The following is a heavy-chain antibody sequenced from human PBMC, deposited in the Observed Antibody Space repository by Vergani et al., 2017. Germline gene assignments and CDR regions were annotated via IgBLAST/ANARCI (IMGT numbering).Heavy chain of an antibody. CDR2: INHSGST. V-gene: IGHV4-34*01. D-gene: IGHD3-22*01. CDR3: AREEGYDESSGYYRLFDY. J-gene: IGHJ4*02. CDR1: GGSFSGYY. Sequence: QVQLQQWGAGLLKPSETLSLTCAVYGGSFSGYYWSWIRQPPGKGLEWIGEINHSGSTNYNPSLKSRVTISVDTSKNQFSLKLSSVTAADTAVYYCAREEGYDESSGYYRLFDYWGQGTRVTVSA.